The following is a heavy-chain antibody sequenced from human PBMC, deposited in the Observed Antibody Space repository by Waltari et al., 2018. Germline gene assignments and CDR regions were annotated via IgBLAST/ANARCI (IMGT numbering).Heavy chain of an antibody. Sequence: QVQLVASGGGVVQPGGSLRPSCAASGFTFSSYGMRGLRQAPGKGLELVAFIRYDGSNKYYADSVKGRFTSSRDKSKNTLYLQMNSLRAEDTAVYYCAKGRRSRIAADYWGQGTLVTVSS. CDR3: AKGRRSRIAADY. D-gene: IGHD6-13*01. CDR1: GFTFSSYG. V-gene: IGHV3-30*02. CDR2: IRYDGSNK. J-gene: IGHJ4*02.